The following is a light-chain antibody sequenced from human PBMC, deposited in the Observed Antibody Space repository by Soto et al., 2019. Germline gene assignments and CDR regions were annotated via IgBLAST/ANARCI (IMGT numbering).Light chain of an antibody. V-gene: IGLV2-14*01. Sequence: QSALTQPASVSGSPGQSITISCTGTSSDVGGYNYVSWYQQHPGKAPKLMIYDVSNRPSGVSNRFSGSKSGNTASLTISGLQAEDESAYYCSSYTSSSILLVFGGGTKLTVL. CDR1: SSDVGGYNY. CDR3: SSYTSSSILLV. J-gene: IGLJ2*01. CDR2: DVS.